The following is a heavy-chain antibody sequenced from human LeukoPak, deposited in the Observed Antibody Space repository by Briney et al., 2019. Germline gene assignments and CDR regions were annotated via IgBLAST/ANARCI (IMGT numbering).Heavy chain of an antibody. CDR2: MNPNSGNT. D-gene: IGHD3-22*01. J-gene: IGHJ4*02. V-gene: IGHV1-8*01. CDR1: GYTFTSYD. Sequence: ASVKVSCKASGYTFTSYDINWVRQATGQGLEWMGWMNPNSGNTGYAQKFQGRVTMTRNTSISTAYMELSSLRSEDTAVYYCARGSSLTMIVVVITPFDYWGQETLVTVSS. CDR3: ARGSSLTMIVVVITPFDY.